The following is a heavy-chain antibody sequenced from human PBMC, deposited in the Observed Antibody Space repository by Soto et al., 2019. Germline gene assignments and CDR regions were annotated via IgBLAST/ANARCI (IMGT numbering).Heavy chain of an antibody. J-gene: IGHJ2*01. CDR1: GFTFTSSA. D-gene: IGHD5-12*01. Sequence: SVKVSCKASGFTFTSSAVQWVRQARGQRLEWIGWIVVGSGNTNYAQKFQERVTITRDMSTSTAYMELSSLRSEDTAVYYCAARSRDGYNYRNWYFDLWGRGTLVTVSS. V-gene: IGHV1-58*01. CDR2: IVVGSGNT. CDR3: AARSRDGYNYRNWYFDL.